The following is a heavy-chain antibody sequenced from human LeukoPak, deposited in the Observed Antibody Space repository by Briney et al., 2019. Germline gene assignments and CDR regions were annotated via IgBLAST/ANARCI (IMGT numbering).Heavy chain of an antibody. Sequence: GGSLRLSCEGSGFTFRNYAVSWVRQAPGKGLEWVSGIGGGGVSRYYADSVKGRFTISRDNSKNTLFLQMNSLRAEDTAVYFCAKDMGYSETYGSDYWGQGTLVTVSS. J-gene: IGHJ4*02. V-gene: IGHV3-23*01. CDR1: GFTFRNYA. CDR3: AKDMGYSETYGSDY. CDR2: IGGGGVSR. D-gene: IGHD1-26*01.